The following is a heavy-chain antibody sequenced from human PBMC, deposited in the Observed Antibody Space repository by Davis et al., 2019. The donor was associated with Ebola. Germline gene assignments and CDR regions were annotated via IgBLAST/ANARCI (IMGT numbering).Heavy chain of an antibody. Sequence: GGSLRLSCAASGFTFSIYWMHWVRQAPGKGLEWVSVIYDQSTAYADAVRGRFIISRDKSNNTLYLEMSSLRVDDTAVYYCATTQWLREFDNWGQGTLVTVSA. J-gene: IGHJ4*02. CDR3: ATTQWLREFDN. CDR1: GFTFSIYW. V-gene: IGHV3-53*05. D-gene: IGHD6-19*01. CDR2: IYDQST.